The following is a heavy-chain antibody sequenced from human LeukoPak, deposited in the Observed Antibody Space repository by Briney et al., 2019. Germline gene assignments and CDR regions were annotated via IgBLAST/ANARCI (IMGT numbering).Heavy chain of an antibody. CDR3: ARGRRSGGSCYSDY. D-gene: IGHD2-15*01. J-gene: IGHJ4*02. CDR1: GYTFTGYY. CDR2: INPNSGGT. Sequence: GASVKVSSKASGYTFTGYYMHWVRQAPGQGLEWMGRINPNSGGTNYAQKFQGRVTMTRDTSISTAYMELSRLRSDDTAVYYCARGRRSGGSCYSDYWGQGTLVTVSS. V-gene: IGHV1-2*06.